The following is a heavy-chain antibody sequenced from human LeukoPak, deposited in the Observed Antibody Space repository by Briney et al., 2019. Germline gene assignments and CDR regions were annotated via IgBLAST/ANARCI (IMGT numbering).Heavy chain of an antibody. Sequence: GGSLRLSCAASGFTFSSYEMNWVRQAPGKGLEWVSYISSSGSTIYYADSVKGRFTISRDNAKNSLYLQMNSLRAEGTAVYYCARSAGVRWFDPWGQGTLVTVSS. CDR1: GFTFSSYE. J-gene: IGHJ5*02. CDR3: ARSAGVRWFDP. CDR2: ISSSGSTI. V-gene: IGHV3-48*03. D-gene: IGHD6-13*01.